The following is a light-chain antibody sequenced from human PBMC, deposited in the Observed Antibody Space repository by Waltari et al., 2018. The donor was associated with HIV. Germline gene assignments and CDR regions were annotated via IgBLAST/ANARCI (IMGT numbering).Light chain of an antibody. CDR1: SSAIGAYNT. Sequence: QSALTQPASVSGSPGQSITISCTGPSSAIGAYNTVSWYQQHPGKAPKLIIYDVSNRPSGVSDRFSGSKSGNTASLTISGLQAEDEADYFCKSKTSSSTPCVFGTGTKVAVL. CDR3: KSKTSSSTPCV. CDR2: DVS. V-gene: IGLV2-14*03. J-gene: IGLJ1*01.